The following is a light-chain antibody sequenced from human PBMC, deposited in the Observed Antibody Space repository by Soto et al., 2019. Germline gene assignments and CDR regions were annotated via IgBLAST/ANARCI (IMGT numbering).Light chain of an antibody. Sequence: DIQMTQSPSTLAASVGDRVTSTCPASQSISSCLAWYQQKPGKAPKLLIYDASSLDSGVPSRFSGSGSGTEFTLTISSLQPDDFATYYCQQYNSYSWTFGQGTKVDIK. CDR2: DAS. V-gene: IGKV1-5*01. J-gene: IGKJ1*01. CDR3: QQYNSYSWT. CDR1: QSISSC.